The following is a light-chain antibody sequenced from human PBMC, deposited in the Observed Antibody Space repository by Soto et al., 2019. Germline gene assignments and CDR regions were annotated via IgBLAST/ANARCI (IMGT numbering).Light chain of an antibody. CDR1: QSVSSSS. J-gene: IGKJ2*02. CDR2: GAS. Sequence: EIAWTQSPGTLSLSPGQRATLSFKASQSVSSSSLAWYQQKPGQAPRLLIYGASTRATGIPDGFSGRGSGTDVTLTISRLAPEDFAVYYCQQYGSSPSTFGEGTKLEVK. V-gene: IGKV3-20*01. CDR3: QQYGSSPST.